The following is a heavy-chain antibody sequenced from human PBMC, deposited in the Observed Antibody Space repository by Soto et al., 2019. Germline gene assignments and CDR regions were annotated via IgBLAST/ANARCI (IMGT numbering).Heavy chain of an antibody. J-gene: IGHJ5*02. V-gene: IGHV4-30-4*01. D-gene: IGHD6-13*01. Sequence: SETLSLTCTVSGGSISSGDYYWSWIRQPPGKGLEWIGYIYYSGSTYYNPSLKSRVTISVDTSKNQFSLKLSSVTAADTAVYYCDRTLLASGHDWFDPWGQGTLVTVSS. CDR2: IYYSGST. CDR1: GGSISSGDYY. CDR3: DRTLLASGHDWFDP.